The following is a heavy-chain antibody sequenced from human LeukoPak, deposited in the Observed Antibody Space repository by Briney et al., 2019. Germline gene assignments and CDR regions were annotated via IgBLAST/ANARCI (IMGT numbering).Heavy chain of an antibody. CDR2: IYYRGSP. D-gene: IGHD3-10*01. V-gene: IGHV4-59*08. CDR3: ARQFGEAAPPFYGMDV. Sequence: SDTLSLTCTLSGDPISIYHWSWPAHPPGGRRECLGYIYYRGSPNYNPPLKRRVTISVDTSKHQFSLKLSSVTAADTAVYYCARQFGEAAPPFYGMDVWGQATTVTVSS. CDR1: GDPISIYH. J-gene: IGHJ6*02.